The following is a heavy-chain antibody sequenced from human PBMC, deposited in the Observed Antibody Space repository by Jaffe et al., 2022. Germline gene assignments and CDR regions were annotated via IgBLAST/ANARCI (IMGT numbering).Heavy chain of an antibody. CDR2: ISGSGGST. V-gene: IGHV3-23*01. CDR3: AKWGYCSGGSCYSYYFDY. D-gene: IGHD2-15*01. J-gene: IGHJ4*02. Sequence: EVQLLESGGGLVQPGGSLRLSCAASGFTFSSYAMSWVRQAPGKGLEWVSAISGSGGSTYYADSVKGRFTISRDNSKNTLYLQMNSLRAEDTAVYYCAKWGYCSGGSCYSYYFDYWGQGTLVTVSS. CDR1: GFTFSSYA.